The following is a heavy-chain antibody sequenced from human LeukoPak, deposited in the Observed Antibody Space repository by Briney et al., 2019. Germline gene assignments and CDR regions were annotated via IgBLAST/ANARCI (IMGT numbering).Heavy chain of an antibody. V-gene: IGHV4-39*01. D-gene: IGHD1-14*01. Sequence: PSETLSLTCTVSGGSISSSTDYWGWIRQSPGERLEWIASIYYRGSTYYNPSLKSRVTISVDTSQHQFSLKLSSVTAADTAVYYCARHLRRKLTEFDYWGQGTLVTVSS. CDR2: IYYRGST. CDR1: GGSISSSTDY. J-gene: IGHJ4*02. CDR3: ARHLRRKLTEFDY.